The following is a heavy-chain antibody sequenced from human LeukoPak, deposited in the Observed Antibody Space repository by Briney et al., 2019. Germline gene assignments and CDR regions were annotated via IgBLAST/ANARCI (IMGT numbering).Heavy chain of an antibody. CDR2: ISGSGGST. CDR3: AKDPHYYVSSGYASLDY. V-gene: IGHV3-23*01. Sequence: GGSLRLSCAASGFTFSSYAMSWVRQAPGKGLEWVSAISGSGGSTYYADSVKGGFTISRDNSKNTLYLQMNSLRAEDTAVYYCAKDPHYYVSSGYASLDYWGQGTLVTVSS. CDR1: GFTFSSYA. D-gene: IGHD3-22*01. J-gene: IGHJ4*02.